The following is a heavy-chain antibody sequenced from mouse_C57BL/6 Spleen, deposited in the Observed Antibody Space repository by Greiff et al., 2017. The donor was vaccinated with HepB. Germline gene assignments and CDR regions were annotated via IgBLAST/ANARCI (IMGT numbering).Heavy chain of an antibody. V-gene: IGHV14-2*01. Sequence: EVMLVESGAELVKPGASVKLSCTASGFNIKDYYMHWVKQRTEQGLEWIGRIDPEDGETKYAPKFQGKATITADTSSNTAYLQLSSLTSEDTAVYYCASNYEYFDVWGTGTTVTVSS. D-gene: IGHD2-1*01. J-gene: IGHJ1*03. CDR3: ASNYEYFDV. CDR2: IDPEDGET. CDR1: GFNIKDYY.